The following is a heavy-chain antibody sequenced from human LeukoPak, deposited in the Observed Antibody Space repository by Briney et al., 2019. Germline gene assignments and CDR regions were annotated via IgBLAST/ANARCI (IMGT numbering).Heavy chain of an antibody. CDR3: AGKDSGWFGY. D-gene: IGHD6-19*01. Sequence: PSETLSLTCTVSGGSISSYYWSWIRQPPGKGLEWIGYIYYSGSTNYNPSLKSRVTISVDTSKNQFSLKLSSVTAADTAVYYCAGKDSGWFGYWGQGTLVTVSS. CDR2: IYYSGST. V-gene: IGHV4-59*08. CDR1: GGSISSYY. J-gene: IGHJ4*02.